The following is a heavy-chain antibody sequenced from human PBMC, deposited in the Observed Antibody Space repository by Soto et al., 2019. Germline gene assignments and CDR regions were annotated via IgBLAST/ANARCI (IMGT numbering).Heavy chain of an antibody. Sequence: ASVKVSCKASGYTFTGYYMHWVRQAPGQGLEWMGWINPNSGGTNYAQKFQGWVTMTRDTSISTAYMELSSLRSEDTAVYYCARDRRTHYDFWSAPSDAFDIWGQGTMVTVSS. V-gene: IGHV1-2*04. J-gene: IGHJ3*02. CDR2: INPNSGGT. CDR1: GYTFTGYY. CDR3: ARDRRTHYDFWSAPSDAFDI. D-gene: IGHD3-3*01.